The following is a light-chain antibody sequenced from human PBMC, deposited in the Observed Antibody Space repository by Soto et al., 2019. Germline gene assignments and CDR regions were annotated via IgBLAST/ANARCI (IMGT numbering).Light chain of an antibody. CDR1: QSVSSN. CDR2: GAS. CDR3: QQRGNWPPT. J-gene: IGKJ3*01. V-gene: IGKV3-11*01. Sequence: EIVMTQSPASLSVSPGERATLSCRASQSVSSNLAWYQQKPGQAPRLLIYGASNRATGIPARFSGSGSRTDFTLTISSLDPEDFAVYYCQQRGNWPPTFGPGTKVDIK.